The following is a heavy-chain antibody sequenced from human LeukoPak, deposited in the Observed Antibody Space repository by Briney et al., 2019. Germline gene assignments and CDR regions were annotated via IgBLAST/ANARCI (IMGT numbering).Heavy chain of an antibody. V-gene: IGHV3-23*01. Sequence: GGSLRLSCAASGFTFSSYGMSWVRQAPGKGLEWVSAISGSGGSTYYADSVKGRFTISRDNSKNTLYLQMNSLRAEDTAVYYCAKAYYDYVWGSYRPIISFDYWGQGTLVTVSS. CDR3: AKAYYDYVWGSYRPIISFDY. CDR1: GFTFSSYG. CDR2: ISGSGGST. D-gene: IGHD3-16*02. J-gene: IGHJ4*02.